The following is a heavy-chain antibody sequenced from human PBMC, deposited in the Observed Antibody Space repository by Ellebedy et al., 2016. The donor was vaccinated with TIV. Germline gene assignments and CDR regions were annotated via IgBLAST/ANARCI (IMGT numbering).Heavy chain of an antibody. V-gene: IGHV3-7*03. CDR3: ARDGVGAGLDY. CDR2: IKQDGIDK. J-gene: IGHJ4*02. CDR1: GFIFTTYY. Sequence: PGGSLRLSCAASGFIFTTYYMSWVRQAPGKGLEWLANIKQDGIDKYYVDSVKGRFTISRDNAKNSLYLQMSSLRAEDTAVYYCARDGVGAGLDYWGQGTLVTVSS. D-gene: IGHD3-10*01.